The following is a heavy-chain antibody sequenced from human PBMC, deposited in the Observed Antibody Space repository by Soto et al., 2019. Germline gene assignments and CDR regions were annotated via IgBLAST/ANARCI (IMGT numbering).Heavy chain of an antibody. V-gene: IGHV1-46*01. J-gene: IGHJ6*02. CDR3: ARSPYYYDSSGYYYYYGMDV. D-gene: IGHD3-22*01. CDR1: GYTFTRYS. Sequence: GASVKVSCKTSGYTFTRYSISWVRQAPGQGLEWMGIINPSGGSTSYAQKFQGRVTMTRDTSTSTVYMELSSLRSEDTAVYYCARSPYYYDSSGYYYYYGMDVWGQGTTVTVSS. CDR2: INPSGGST.